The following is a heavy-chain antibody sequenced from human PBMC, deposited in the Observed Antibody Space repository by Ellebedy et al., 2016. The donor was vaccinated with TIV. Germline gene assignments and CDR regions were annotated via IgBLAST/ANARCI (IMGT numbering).Heavy chain of an antibody. J-gene: IGHJ4*02. CDR1: GFNFSRYA. Sequence: PGGSLRLSCLASGFNFSRYAMHWVRQAPGQGLQYVSGIASHGKKAYYTDSVKGRFIISRDNSNSTLYLQMTSLRIEDSALYYCVNDRPSSGPQRDYWGQGTLVIVSS. CDR2: IASHGKKA. V-gene: IGHV3-64D*06. D-gene: IGHD6-6*01. CDR3: VNDRPSSGPQRDY.